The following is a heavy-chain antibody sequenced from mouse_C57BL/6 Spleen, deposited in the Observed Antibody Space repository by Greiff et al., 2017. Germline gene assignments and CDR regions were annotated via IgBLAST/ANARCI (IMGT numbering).Heavy chain of an antibody. J-gene: IGHJ1*03. Sequence: VQLQQSGPELVKPGASVKISCKASGYSFTDYNMNWVKQSNGKSLEWIGVINPNYGTTSYNQKFKGKATLTVDQSSSTAYMQRNSLTSEDSAVYYCARPPNYGSSPHWYFDVWGTGTTVTVSS. V-gene: IGHV1-39*01. CDR3: ARPPNYGSSPHWYFDV. D-gene: IGHD1-1*01. CDR1: GYSFTDYN. CDR2: INPNYGTT.